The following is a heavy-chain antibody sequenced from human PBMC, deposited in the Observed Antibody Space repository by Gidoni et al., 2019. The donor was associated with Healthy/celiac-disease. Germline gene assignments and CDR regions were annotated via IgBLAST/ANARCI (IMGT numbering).Heavy chain of an antibody. D-gene: IGHD2-2*02. CDR1: GFSLSTSGVG. V-gene: IGHV2-5*01. Sequence: QITLKESGPTLVKPTQTLTLTCTFSGFSLSTSGVGVGWIRQPPGKALEWLALIYWNDDKRYSPSLKSRLTITKDTSKNQVVLTMTNMDPVDTATYYCAHIGAYIVVVPAAILPKYTREERFDYWGQGTLVTVSS. CDR3: AHIGAYIVVVPAAILPKYTREERFDY. CDR2: IYWNDDK. J-gene: IGHJ4*02.